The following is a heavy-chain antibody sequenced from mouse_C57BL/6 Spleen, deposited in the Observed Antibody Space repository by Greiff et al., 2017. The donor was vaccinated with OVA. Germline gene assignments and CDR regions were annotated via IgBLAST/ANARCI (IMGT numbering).Heavy chain of an antibody. V-gene: IGHV1-26*01. CDR1: GYTFTDYY. CDR2: INPNNGGT. D-gene: IGHD1-2*01. CDR3: ARLQRPGAMDY. J-gene: IGHJ4*01. Sequence: EVQLQQSGPELVKPGASVKISCKASGYTFTDYYMNWVKQSHGKSLEWIGDINPNNGGTSYNQKFKGKATLTVDKSSSTAYMELRSLTSEDSAVYYCARLQRPGAMDYWGQGTSVTVSS.